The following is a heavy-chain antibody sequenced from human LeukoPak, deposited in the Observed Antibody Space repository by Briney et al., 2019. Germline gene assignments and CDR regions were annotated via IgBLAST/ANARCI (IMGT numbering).Heavy chain of an antibody. J-gene: IGHJ6*03. CDR2: INPNSGGT. Sequence: ASVKVSCKASGYTFTRYYMLWVRQAPGQGLEWMGWINPNSGGTNYAQKFQGRVTMTRDTSISTAYMELSRLRSDDTAVYYCARGPQLNDYYMDVWGKGTTVTVSS. V-gene: IGHV1-2*02. CDR1: GYTFTRYY. CDR3: ARGPQLNDYYMDV. D-gene: IGHD3-10*01.